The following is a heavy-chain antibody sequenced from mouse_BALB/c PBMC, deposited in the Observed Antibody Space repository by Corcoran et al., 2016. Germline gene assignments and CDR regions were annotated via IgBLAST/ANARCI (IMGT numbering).Heavy chain of an antibody. CDR1: GYSFTGYT. J-gene: IGHJ4*01. V-gene: IGHV1-18*01. D-gene: IGHD2-14*01. CDR3: ARDRYDREADYAMDY. Sequence: EVQLQQSGPELVKPGASMKISCKASGYSFTGYTMNWVKQSHGKNLEWIGLINPYNGGTSYNQKFKGKATLPVDKSSSTAYMELLSLTSEDAAVYYCARDRYDREADYAMDYWGQGTSVTVSS. CDR2: INPYNGGT.